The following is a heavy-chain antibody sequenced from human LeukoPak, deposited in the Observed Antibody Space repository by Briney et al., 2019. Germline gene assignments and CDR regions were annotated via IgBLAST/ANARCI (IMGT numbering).Heavy chain of an antibody. V-gene: IGHV3-7*01. CDR1: GLTLSRYW. CDR3: ANSFRMATISGGAFDI. CDR2: INQDGNKK. J-gene: IGHJ3*02. D-gene: IGHD5-24*01. Sequence: GGSLRLSCAASGLTLSRYWMTWVRQAPGKGLEWVANINQDGNKKYYVDSVKGRFTISRDNAKNSLYLQMNSLRVEDTAVYYCANSFRMATISGGAFDIWGQGTMVTVSS.